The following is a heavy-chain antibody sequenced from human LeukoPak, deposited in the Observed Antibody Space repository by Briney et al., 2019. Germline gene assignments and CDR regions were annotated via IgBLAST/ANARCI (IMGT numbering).Heavy chain of an antibody. CDR1: GGTFSSYA. CDR2: IIPIFGTA. Sequence: SVKVSCKASGGTFSSYAISWVRQAPGQGLEWMGRIIPIFGTANYAQKFQGRVTITTDESTSTAYMELSSLRSEVTAVYYCARGIVVVTADISERPYDYWGQGTLVTVSS. J-gene: IGHJ4*02. D-gene: IGHD2-21*02. CDR3: ARGIVVVTADISERPYDY. V-gene: IGHV1-69*05.